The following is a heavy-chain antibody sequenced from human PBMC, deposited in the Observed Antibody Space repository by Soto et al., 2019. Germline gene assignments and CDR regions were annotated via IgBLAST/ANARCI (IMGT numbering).Heavy chain of an antibody. V-gene: IGHV1-18*01. J-gene: IGHJ5*02. CDR1: GYTFTSYG. D-gene: IGHD6-13*01. Sequence: QVQLVQSGAEVKKPGASVKVSCKASGYTFTSYGISWVRQAPGQGLEWMGWISAYNGNTNYAQKLQGRVTMTTDTSTSTAYLELRSLRSVDTAVYYCARFVDSSSWGSWFDPWGQGTLVTVSS. CDR2: ISAYNGNT. CDR3: ARFVDSSSWGSWFDP.